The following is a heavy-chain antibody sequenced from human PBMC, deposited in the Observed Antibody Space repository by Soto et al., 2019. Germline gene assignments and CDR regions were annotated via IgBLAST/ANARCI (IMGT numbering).Heavy chain of an antibody. CDR3: AREKAVAGTIFDY. CDR2: IQSGGSST. J-gene: IGHJ4*02. D-gene: IGHD6-19*01. Sequence: EVQLVESGGGSVQPGGSLRLSCAVSGFSLSSYWMHWVRQAPGKGLVWVSRIQSGGSSTNYADSVKGRFTISRDNAKNTLYLQMDSLRVEDTAVYYCAREKAVAGTIFDYWGQGTLVTVSS. CDR1: GFSLSSYW. V-gene: IGHV3-74*01.